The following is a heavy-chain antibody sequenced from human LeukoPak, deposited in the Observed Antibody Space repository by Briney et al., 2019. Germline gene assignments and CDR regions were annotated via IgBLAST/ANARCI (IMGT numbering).Heavy chain of an antibody. CDR1: GGSVSSGSYY. V-gene: IGHV4-61*01. CDR2: IYYSGST. CDR3: ARRLRYCTTTSCYTHDAFDI. J-gene: IGHJ3*02. D-gene: IGHD2-2*02. Sequence: ASETLSLTCTVSGGSVSSGSYYWSWIRQPPGKGLEWIGYIYYSGSTNYNPSLKSRVTISVDTSKNQFSLKLSSVTAADTAVYYCARRLRYCTTTSCYTHDAFDIWGQGTMVTVSS.